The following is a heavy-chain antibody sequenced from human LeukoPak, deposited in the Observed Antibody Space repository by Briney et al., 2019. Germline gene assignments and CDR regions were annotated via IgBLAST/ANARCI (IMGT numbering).Heavy chain of an antibody. Sequence: GGSLRLSCAASGFTFNNYAMNWVRQGRGRGLEGVSSISGGGETTYYADSAKGRFTISRDNSQNTLYLQMNSLRAEDTAVYYCARDYADYVGYFFFDYWGQGTLVTVSS. J-gene: IGHJ4*02. D-gene: IGHD4-17*01. CDR3: ARDYADYVGYFFFDY. CDR2: ISGGGETT. CDR1: GFTFNNYA. V-gene: IGHV3-23*01.